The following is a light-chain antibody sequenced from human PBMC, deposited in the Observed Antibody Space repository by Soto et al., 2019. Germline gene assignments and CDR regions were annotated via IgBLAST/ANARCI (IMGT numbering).Light chain of an antibody. CDR3: QHYNNWPPWA. CDR1: QSITNN. CDR2: GAS. V-gene: IGKV3-15*01. J-gene: IGKJ1*01. Sequence: EIVMTQSPASLSVSPGGRATLSCRASQSITNNLAWYQQKPGQAPRLLIYGASARATGIPARFSGSGSETEFTLTISSLQSVDSAVYYCQHYNNWPPWAFGQGTKVEIK.